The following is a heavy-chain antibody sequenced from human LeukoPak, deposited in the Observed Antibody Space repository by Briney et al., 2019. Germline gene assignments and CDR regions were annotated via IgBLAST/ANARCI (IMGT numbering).Heavy chain of an antibody. V-gene: IGHV3-11*04. Sequence: GGSLRLSCAASGFTFRDYYMSWIRQAPGKGLELVSYISSSGSTIYYTDSVKGRFTISRDNAKNSLYLQMNSLTAEDTAVYYCARDYGSGWYVDYWGQGTLVTVSS. D-gene: IGHD6-19*01. CDR3: ARDYGSGWYVDY. J-gene: IGHJ4*02. CDR1: GFTFRDYY. CDR2: ISSSGSTI.